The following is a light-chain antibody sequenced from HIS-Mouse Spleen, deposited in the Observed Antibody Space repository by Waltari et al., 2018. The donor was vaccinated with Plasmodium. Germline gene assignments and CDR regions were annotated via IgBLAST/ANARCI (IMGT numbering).Light chain of an antibody. Sequence: SYELTQPPSVSVSPGQTARIPCSGDAFPKKYPYWYQQKSGQAPVLVIYEDSKQPSGITERFSGSSSGTMATLTISGAQVEDEADYYCYSTDSSGNHRVFGGGTKLTVL. J-gene: IGLJ3*02. V-gene: IGLV3-10*01. CDR3: YSTDSSGNHRV. CDR1: AFPKKY. CDR2: EDS.